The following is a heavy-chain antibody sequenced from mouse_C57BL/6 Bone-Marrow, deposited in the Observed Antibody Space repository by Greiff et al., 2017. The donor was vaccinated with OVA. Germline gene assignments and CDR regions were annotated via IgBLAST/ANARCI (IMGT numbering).Heavy chain of an antibody. CDR3: ARNVVFDY. Sequence: EVKVVESEGGLVQPGSSMKLSCTASGFTFSDYYMAWVRQVPEKGLEWVANINYDGSSTYYLDSLKSRFIISRDNAKNILYLQMSSLKAEDTATYYCARNVVFDYWGQGTTLTVSS. CDR1: GFTFSDYY. CDR2: INYDGSST. V-gene: IGHV5-16*01. D-gene: IGHD1-1*01. J-gene: IGHJ2*01.